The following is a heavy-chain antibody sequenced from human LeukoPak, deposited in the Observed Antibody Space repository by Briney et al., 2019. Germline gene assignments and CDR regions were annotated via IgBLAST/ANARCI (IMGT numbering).Heavy chain of an antibody. Sequence: ASVKVSCKASGYTFTSYGISWVRQSPGQGLEWMGWISAYNGNTNYAQKLQGRVTMTEDTSSDTAYMELSSLRSEDTAVYYCATEYYYDSSGYPYWYFDLWGRGTLVTVSS. D-gene: IGHD3-22*01. V-gene: IGHV1-18*01. J-gene: IGHJ2*01. CDR2: ISAYNGNT. CDR1: GYTFTSYG. CDR3: ATEYYYDSSGYPYWYFDL.